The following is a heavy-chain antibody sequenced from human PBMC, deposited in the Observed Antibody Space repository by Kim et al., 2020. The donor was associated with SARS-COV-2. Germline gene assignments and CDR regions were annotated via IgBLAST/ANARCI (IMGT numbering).Heavy chain of an antibody. Sequence: GGSLRLSCTASGFTFGDYAMSWVRQAPGKGLEWVGFIRSKAYGGTTEYAASVKGRFTISRVDSKSIAYLQMNSLKTEDTAVYYCTRDLVSYCSGGSCPYGMDVWGQGTTVTVSS. CDR3: TRDLVSYCSGGSCPYGMDV. CDR1: GFTFGDYA. J-gene: IGHJ6*02. D-gene: IGHD2-15*01. V-gene: IGHV3-49*04. CDR2: IRSKAYGGTT.